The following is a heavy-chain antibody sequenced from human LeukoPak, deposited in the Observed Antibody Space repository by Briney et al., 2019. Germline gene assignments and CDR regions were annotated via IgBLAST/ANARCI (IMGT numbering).Heavy chain of an antibody. CDR1: GFTFDDYA. Sequence: GGSLRLSCAASGFTFDDYAMHWVRQAPGKGLEWVSGISWNSGSIGYADSVKGRFTISRDNAKNSLYLQMNSLRPEDMALYYCAKADCSSASCYTDHWGQGTLVTVSS. J-gene: IGHJ4*02. D-gene: IGHD2-2*02. V-gene: IGHV3-9*03. CDR2: ISWNSGSI. CDR3: AKADCSSASCYTDH.